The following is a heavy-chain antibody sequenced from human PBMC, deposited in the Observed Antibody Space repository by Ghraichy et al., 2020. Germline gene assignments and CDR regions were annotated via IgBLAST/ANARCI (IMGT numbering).Heavy chain of an antibody. J-gene: IGHJ5*02. CDR1: GGSFSGYY. Sequence: SETLSLTCAVYGGSFSGYYWSWIRQPPGKGLEWIGEINHSGSTNYNPSLKSRVTISVDTSKNQFSLKLSSVTAADTAVYYCARGEQLVLGRWFDPWGQGTLVTVSS. V-gene: IGHV4-34*01. D-gene: IGHD6-13*01. CDR3: ARGEQLVLGRWFDP. CDR2: INHSGST.